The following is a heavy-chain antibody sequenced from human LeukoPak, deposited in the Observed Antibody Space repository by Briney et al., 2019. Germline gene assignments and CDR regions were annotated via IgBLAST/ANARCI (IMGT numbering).Heavy chain of an antibody. D-gene: IGHD3-3*01. J-gene: IGHJ4*02. Sequence: ASVKVSCKVSGYTLTELSMHWVRQAPGKGLEWMGGFDPEDGETIYAQKFQGRVTMTEDTSTDTAYMELSSLRSEDTAVYYCATGVEYYDFWSGYYPFDYWAQGTLVTVSS. CDR1: GYTLTELS. CDR2: FDPEDGET. CDR3: ATGVEYYDFWSGYYPFDY. V-gene: IGHV1-24*01.